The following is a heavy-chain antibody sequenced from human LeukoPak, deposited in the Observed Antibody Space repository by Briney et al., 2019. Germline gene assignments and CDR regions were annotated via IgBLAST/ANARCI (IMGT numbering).Heavy chain of an antibody. D-gene: IGHD4/OR15-4a*01. CDR1: GGSINSRSDS. J-gene: IGHJ4*02. CDR3: ARRPGEYGGNDFDY. Sequence: SETLSLTCTVSGGSINSRSDSWGWIRQPPGKGLEWIGSIYYSGSTHYNPSLKGRVTMSIDTSKNQFSLRLSSVTAADTAVYYCARRPGEYGGNDFDYWGQGTLVTVSS. CDR2: IYYSGST. V-gene: IGHV4-39*01.